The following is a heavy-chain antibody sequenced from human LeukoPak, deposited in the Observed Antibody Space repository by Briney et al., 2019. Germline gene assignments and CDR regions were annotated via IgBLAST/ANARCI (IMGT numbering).Heavy chain of an antibody. V-gene: IGHV3-11*01. CDR1: GFTFSDYY. CDR3: AKERQLRGSGSSAFDP. J-gene: IGHJ5*02. CDR2: IGSTA. D-gene: IGHD3-10*01. Sequence: GGSLRLSCVASGFTFSDYYMSWIRQAPGKGLEWVSHIGSTAYYADSVKGRLTISRDNAKNSLYLQMNSLRAEDTAVYHCAKERQLRGSGSSAFDPWGQGTLVTVSS.